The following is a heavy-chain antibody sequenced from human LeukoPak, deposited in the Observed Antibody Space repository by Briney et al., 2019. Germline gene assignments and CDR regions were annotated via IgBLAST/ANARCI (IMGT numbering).Heavy chain of an antibody. V-gene: IGHV3-30-3*01. CDR1: GFIFSSYA. Sequence: GGSLRLSCAASGFIFSSYAVHWVRQAPGKGLEWVAFISFDGSNKYYADSVKGRFTISRDNSKNTLYMQMNSLRAEDTAVYYCARQVAGLDYWGQGTLVTVSS. CDR2: ISFDGSNK. J-gene: IGHJ4*02. D-gene: IGHD6-19*01. CDR3: ARQVAGLDY.